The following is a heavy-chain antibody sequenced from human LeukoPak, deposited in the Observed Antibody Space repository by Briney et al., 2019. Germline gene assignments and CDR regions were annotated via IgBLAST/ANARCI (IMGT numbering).Heavy chain of an antibody. D-gene: IGHD6-13*01. V-gene: IGHV3-30*04. CDR1: GFTLTTFP. J-gene: IGHJ4*02. CDR3: AVEQQWVY. Sequence: GGSLRLSCAASGFTLTTFPIHWVRQPPGKGLEWVAVISSDGSEKYYADSVKGRFTISRDNSKNTLYLQMNSLRAEDTAVYYCAVEQQWVYWGQGTLVTVSS. CDR2: ISSDGSEK.